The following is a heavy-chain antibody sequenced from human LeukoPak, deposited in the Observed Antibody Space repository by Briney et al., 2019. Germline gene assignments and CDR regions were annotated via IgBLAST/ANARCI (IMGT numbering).Heavy chain of an antibody. D-gene: IGHD1-26*01. Sequence: ASVKVSCKTSGYTFTDHYMYWVRQAPGQGIEWMGWINPNSGGANYAQKFQGRVTMTRDASMSTAYRELSRLRSDDTAVYYCAKEGLILGERSPFDYWGLGTLVTVSS. V-gene: IGHV1-2*02. CDR3: AKEGLILGERSPFDY. CDR1: GYTFTDHY. CDR2: INPNSGGA. J-gene: IGHJ4*02.